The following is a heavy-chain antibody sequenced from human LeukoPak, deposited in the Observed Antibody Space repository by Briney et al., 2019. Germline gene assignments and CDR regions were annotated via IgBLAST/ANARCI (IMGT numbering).Heavy chain of an antibody. V-gene: IGHV4-38-2*01. J-gene: IGHJ4*02. CDR2: IYHSGST. Sequence: SETLSLTCAVSGYSISSGYYWGWIRQPPGKGLEWIGSIYHSGSTYYNPSLKSRVTISVDTSKNQFSLKLSFVTAADTAVYYCARSGIVATITGYYFDYWGQGTLVTVSS. CDR1: GYSISSGYY. CDR3: ARSGIVATITGYYFDY. D-gene: IGHD5-12*01.